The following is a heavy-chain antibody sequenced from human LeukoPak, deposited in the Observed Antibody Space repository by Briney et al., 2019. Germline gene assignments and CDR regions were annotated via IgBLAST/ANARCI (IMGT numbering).Heavy chain of an antibody. Sequence: GRSLRLSCAASGFTVSSNYMSWVRQAPGKGLEWVSVIYSGGSTYYADSVKGRFTISRDNSKSTLYLQMNSLRAEDTAVYYCAKDAGYYDSSGYFDYWGQGTLVTVSS. J-gene: IGHJ4*02. CDR3: AKDAGYYDSSGYFDY. CDR1: GFTVSSNY. CDR2: IYSGGST. D-gene: IGHD3-22*01. V-gene: IGHV3-53*05.